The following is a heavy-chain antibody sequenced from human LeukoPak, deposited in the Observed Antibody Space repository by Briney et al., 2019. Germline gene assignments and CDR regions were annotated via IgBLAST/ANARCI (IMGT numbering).Heavy chain of an antibody. CDR2: MNPNSGNT. V-gene: IGHV1-8*01. CDR1: GYTFTSYD. D-gene: IGHD2-21*02. J-gene: IGHJ4*02. CDR3: ARDRDCGGDCYSTLFDY. Sequence: GASVKVSCKASGYTFTSYDINWVRQATGQGLEWMGWMNPNSGNTGYAQKFQGRVTMTRNTSISTAYMELSSLRSEDTAVYYCARDRDCGGDCYSTLFDYWGQGTLVTVSS.